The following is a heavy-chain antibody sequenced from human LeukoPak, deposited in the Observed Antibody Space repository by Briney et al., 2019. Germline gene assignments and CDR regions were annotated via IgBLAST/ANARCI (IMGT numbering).Heavy chain of an antibody. CDR1: GLTFSSYN. V-gene: IGHV3-23*01. CDR2: ISGDGGIT. Sequence: GGSLRLSCAVSGLTFSSYNMNWVRQAPGKGLEWVSTISGDGGITYYADSVKGRFTISRDNSKNTLYLQMNSLRAEDTAVYYCAKERPYSSSLNLYYFDYWGQGTLVTVSS. J-gene: IGHJ4*02. CDR3: AKERPYSSSLNLYYFDY. D-gene: IGHD6-13*01.